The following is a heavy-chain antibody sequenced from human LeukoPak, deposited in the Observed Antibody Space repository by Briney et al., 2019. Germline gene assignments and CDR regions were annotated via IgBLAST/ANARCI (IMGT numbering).Heavy chain of an antibody. Sequence: GGSLTLSCAASGFTFSAYWMNWVRQAPGKGLEWVANRNQDGSKKYYVDSVKGRFTISRDNDKNSVYLQMNSLRVEDTAVYYCARVTNPTLLWFGDVQQYFDYWGQGTLVTVAS. D-gene: IGHD3-10*01. CDR1: GFTFSAYW. V-gene: IGHV3-7*01. CDR2: RNQDGSKK. J-gene: IGHJ4*02. CDR3: ARVTNPTLLWFGDVQQYFDY.